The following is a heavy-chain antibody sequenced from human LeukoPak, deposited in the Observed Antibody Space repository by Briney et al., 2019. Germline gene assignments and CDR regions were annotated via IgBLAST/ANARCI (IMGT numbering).Heavy chain of an antibody. V-gene: IGHV3-74*01. D-gene: IGHD5-18*01. Sequence: PGGSLRLSCAASGFTFSSYWMYWVRQAPGEGLVWVSRINSDDSSTTYADSVMGRFTISRDNAKNTLYLQMNSLRAEDTAVYYCARDRIFRGYSYGSIDYWGQGTLVTVSS. J-gene: IGHJ4*02. CDR3: ARDRIFRGYSYGSIDY. CDR2: INSDDSST. CDR1: GFTFSSYW.